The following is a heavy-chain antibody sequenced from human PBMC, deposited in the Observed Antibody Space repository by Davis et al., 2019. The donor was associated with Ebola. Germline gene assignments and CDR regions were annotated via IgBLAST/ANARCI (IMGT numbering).Heavy chain of an antibody. V-gene: IGHV4-34*01. D-gene: IGHD2-21*01. J-gene: IGHJ4*02. CDR3: ARVRRGGDYFDY. CDR2: INHSGST. Sequence: MPSETLSLTCAVYGGSFSGYYWYWTRQPPGKGLEWIGEINHSGSTNYNPSLKSRVTISVDTSKNQFSLKLSSVTAADTAVYYCARVRRGGDYFDYWGQGTLVTVSS. CDR1: GGSFSGYY.